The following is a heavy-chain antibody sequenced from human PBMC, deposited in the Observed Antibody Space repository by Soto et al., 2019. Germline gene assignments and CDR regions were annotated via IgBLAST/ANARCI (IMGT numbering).Heavy chain of an antibody. Sequence: GESLKISCKGSGYSFTSYWIGWVRQMPGKGLEWMGIIYPGDSDTRYSPSFQGQVTISADKSISTAYLQWSSLKASDTAMYYCAITTYYYDSSGYYRWFDPWGQGTLVTV. V-gene: IGHV5-51*01. D-gene: IGHD3-22*01. CDR2: IYPGDSDT. CDR1: GYSFTSYW. J-gene: IGHJ5*02. CDR3: AITTYYYDSSGYYRWFDP.